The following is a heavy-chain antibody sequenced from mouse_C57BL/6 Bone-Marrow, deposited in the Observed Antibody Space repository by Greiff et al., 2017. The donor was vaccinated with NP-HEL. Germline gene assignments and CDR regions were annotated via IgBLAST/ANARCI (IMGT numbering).Heavy chain of an antibody. CDR1: GYTFTSYW. V-gene: IGHV1-55*01. CDR2: IYPGSGST. Sequence: QVQLQQPGAELVKPGASVKMSCKASGYTFTSYWITWVKQRPGQGLEWIGDIYPGSGSTNYNEKFKSKATLTVDTSSSTAYMQLSSLTSEDSAVYYCARPHYYGSSYGYAMDYWGQGTSVTVSS. D-gene: IGHD1-1*01. J-gene: IGHJ4*01. CDR3: ARPHYYGSSYGYAMDY.